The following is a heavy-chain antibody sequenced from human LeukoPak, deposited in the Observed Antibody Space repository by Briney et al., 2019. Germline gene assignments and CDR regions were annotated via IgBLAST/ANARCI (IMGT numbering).Heavy chain of an antibody. J-gene: IGHJ4*02. CDR2: IRYDGSNK. Sequence: GGSLRLSCAASGFTFSSYGMHWVRQAPGKGLEWVAFIRYDGSNKYYADSVKGRFTISRDNSKNTLYLQMNSLRAEDTAVYYCAKDSLYCSSTSCYNLPPYFDYWGQGTLVTVSS. CDR3: AKDSLYCSSTSCYNLPPYFDY. D-gene: IGHD2-2*01. V-gene: IGHV3-30*02. CDR1: GFTFSSYG.